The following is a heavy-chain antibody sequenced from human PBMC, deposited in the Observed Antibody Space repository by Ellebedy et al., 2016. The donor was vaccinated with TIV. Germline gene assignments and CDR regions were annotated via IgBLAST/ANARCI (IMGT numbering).Heavy chain of an antibody. V-gene: IGHV3-30*18. CDR2: VSHDGTNK. Sequence: PGGSLRLSCAASGFTFNDYGMHRVRQAPGQGLEWVAFVSHDGTNKYYADSVKGRFTISRDNSKNTLYAQVNSLKPEDTAVYYCAKDRWQQLVRDFWFDPWGRGTLVTVSS. CDR3: AKDRWQQLVRDFWFDP. J-gene: IGHJ5*02. CDR1: GFTFNDYG. D-gene: IGHD6-13*01.